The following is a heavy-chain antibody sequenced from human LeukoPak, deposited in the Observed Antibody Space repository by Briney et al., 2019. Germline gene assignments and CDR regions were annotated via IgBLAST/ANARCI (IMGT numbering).Heavy chain of an antibody. D-gene: IGHD5-24*01. CDR3: AKAPAHRAPNGYFDP. CDR1: GLPFSSYA. Sequence: PGGSLRLFCAVSGLPFSSYAMSWVRQAPGRGREGVSGISGSGGSTVYAQSVQGRFTISRDNSKNTLFLQMNSLRAEDTAVYYCAKAPAHRAPNGYFDPWGQGTLVTVSS. J-gene: IGHJ5*02. CDR2: ISGSGGST. V-gene: IGHV3-23*01.